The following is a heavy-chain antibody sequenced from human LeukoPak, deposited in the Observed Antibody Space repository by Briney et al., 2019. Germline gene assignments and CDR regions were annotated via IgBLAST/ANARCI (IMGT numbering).Heavy chain of an antibody. CDR1: GGSFSGYY. CDR2: INHSGST. D-gene: IGHD4-17*01. J-gene: IGHJ4*02. Sequence: SETLSLTCAVYGGSFSGYYWSWIRQPPGKGLEWIGEINHSGSTNYNPSLKSRVTISVDTSKNQFSLKLSSVTAADTAVYYCARGVHGDYYSDYWGQGTLVTVSS. V-gene: IGHV4-34*01. CDR3: ARGVHGDYYSDY.